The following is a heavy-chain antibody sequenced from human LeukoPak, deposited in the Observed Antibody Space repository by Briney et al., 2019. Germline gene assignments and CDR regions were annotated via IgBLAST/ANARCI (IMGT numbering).Heavy chain of an antibody. D-gene: IGHD2-15*01. CDR2: INHSGST. CDR3: ARSCSGGSCGY. Sequence: SETLSLTCAVYGGSFSGYYWSWIRQPPGKGLEWIGEINHSGSTNYNPSLKSRVTISVDTSKNQFSLKLGSVTAADTAVYYCARSCSGGSCGYWGQGTLVTVSS. V-gene: IGHV4-34*01. J-gene: IGHJ4*02. CDR1: GGSFSGYY.